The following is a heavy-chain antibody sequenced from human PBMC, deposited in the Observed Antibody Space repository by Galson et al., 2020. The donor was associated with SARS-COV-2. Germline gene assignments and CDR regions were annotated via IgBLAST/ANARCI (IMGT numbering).Heavy chain of an antibody. CDR1: GYTFTGYY. D-gene: IGHD3-22*01. Sequence: ASVKVSCKASGYTFTGYYMHWVRQAPGQGLEWMGWINPNSGGTNYAQKFQGRVTMTRDTSISTAYMELSRLRSDDTAVYYCARVPYYYDSSGADGYWGQGTLVTVSS. V-gene: IGHV1-2*02. J-gene: IGHJ4*02. CDR2: INPNSGGT. CDR3: ARVPYYYDSSGADGY.